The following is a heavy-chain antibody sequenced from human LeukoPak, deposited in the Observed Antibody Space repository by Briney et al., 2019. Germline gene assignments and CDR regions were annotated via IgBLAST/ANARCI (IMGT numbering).Heavy chain of an antibody. CDR2: INHSGST. V-gene: IGHV4-34*01. Sequence: SETLSLTCAVYGGSFSGYYWSWIRQPPGKGLEWIGEINHSGSTNYNPSLKSRVTISVDTSKNQFSLQLNSVTPEDTAVYFCVRLVGGDIDYWGQGTLVTVSS. J-gene: IGHJ4*02. CDR1: GGSFSGYY. CDR3: VRLVGGDIDY. D-gene: IGHD5-12*01.